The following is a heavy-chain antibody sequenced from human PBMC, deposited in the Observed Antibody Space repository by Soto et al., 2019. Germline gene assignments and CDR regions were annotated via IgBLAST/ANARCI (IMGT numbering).Heavy chain of an antibody. D-gene: IGHD3-10*01. V-gene: IGHV3-11*01. CDR2: ISSDGDST. CDR1: GFIFSDFY. CDR3: GRDRDRRWFDP. Sequence: QLVESGGGLVKPGGSLRLSCEASGFIFSDFYMAWIRQAPGKGLEWVSYISSDGDSTYADSVKGRFTIYRDNAKTSLYLQMNSLRVEDTAVYYCGRDRDRRWFDPWGQGTLVTVSS. J-gene: IGHJ5*02.